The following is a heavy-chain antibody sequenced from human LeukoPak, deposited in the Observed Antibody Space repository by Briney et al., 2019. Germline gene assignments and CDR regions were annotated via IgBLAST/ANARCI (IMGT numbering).Heavy chain of an antibody. V-gene: IGHV4-39*01. Sequence: SETLSLTCTVSGGSISSSSYYWGWIRQPPGKGLEWIGSIYYSGSTYYNPSLKCRVTISVDTSKNQFSLKLSSVTAADTAVYYCARQNYYDSSGYTLVDYWGQGTLVTVSS. D-gene: IGHD3-22*01. J-gene: IGHJ4*02. CDR2: IYYSGST. CDR1: GGSISSSSYY. CDR3: ARQNYYDSSGYTLVDY.